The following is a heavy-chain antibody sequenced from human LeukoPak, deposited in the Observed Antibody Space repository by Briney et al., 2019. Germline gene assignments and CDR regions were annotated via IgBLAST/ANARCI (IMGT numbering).Heavy chain of an antibody. V-gene: IGHV4-39*07. J-gene: IGHJ3*02. Sequence: SETLSLTCTVSGGSISSYYWSWIRQPPGKGLEWIGTIYYSGSTYYNASLKSRVTISVDTSKIQFSLHLSSVTAADTAVYYCAREGNAYCGGDCYFGAFDIWGQGTMVTVSS. CDR2: IYYSGST. D-gene: IGHD2-21*02. CDR3: AREGNAYCGGDCYFGAFDI. CDR1: GGSISSYY.